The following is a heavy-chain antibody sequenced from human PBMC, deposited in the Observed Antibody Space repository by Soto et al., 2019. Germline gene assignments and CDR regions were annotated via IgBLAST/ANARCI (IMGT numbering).Heavy chain of an antibody. CDR2: IYYSGST. Sequence: SETLSLTCTVSGGSISSGGYYWSWIRQHPGKGLEWIGYIYYSGSTYYNPSLKSRVTISVDTSKNQFSLKLSSVTAADTAVYYCARDIAARPPYYYYGMDVWGQGTTVTVSS. CDR1: GGSISSGGYY. D-gene: IGHD6-6*01. CDR3: ARDIAARPPYYYYGMDV. J-gene: IGHJ6*02. V-gene: IGHV4-31*03.